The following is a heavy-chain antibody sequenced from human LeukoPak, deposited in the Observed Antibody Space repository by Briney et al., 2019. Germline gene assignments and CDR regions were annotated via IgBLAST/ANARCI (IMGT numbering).Heavy chain of an antibody. V-gene: IGHV1-69*01. CDR1: GGTFSSYA. J-gene: IGHJ5*02. Sequence: ASVKVSCKASGGTFSSYAISWVRQAPGQGLEWMGGIIPIFGTANYAQKFQGRVTITADESTSTANMELSSLRSEDTAVYYCARSAMVRGVIYWFDPWGQGTLVTVSS. CDR3: ARSAMVRGVIYWFDP. CDR2: IIPIFGTA. D-gene: IGHD3-10*01.